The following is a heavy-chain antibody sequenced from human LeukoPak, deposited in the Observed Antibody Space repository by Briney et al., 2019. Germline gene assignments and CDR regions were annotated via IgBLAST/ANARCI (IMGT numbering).Heavy chain of an antibody. D-gene: IGHD2-2*01. CDR2: IKQDGSET. J-gene: IGHJ4*02. Sequence: PGGSLRLSCAASGFTFSSYWMSWVRQAPGKGLEWVANIKQDGSETYYVDSVKGRFTISRDNAKNLLYLEMNSLRAEDTALYYCARVDGTSSCSDHWGQGTLVTVSS. V-gene: IGHV3-7*01. CDR3: ARVDGTSSCSDH. CDR1: GFTFSSYW.